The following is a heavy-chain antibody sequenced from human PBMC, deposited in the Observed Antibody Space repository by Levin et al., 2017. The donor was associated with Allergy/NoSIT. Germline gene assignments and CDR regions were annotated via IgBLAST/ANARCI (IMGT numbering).Heavy chain of an antibody. D-gene: IGHD3-3*01. V-gene: IGHV3-11*01. CDR2: ISNSGSII. J-gene: IGHJ6*02. Sequence: PGGSLRLSCAASGFTFSDYYMSWIRQAPGEGLEWVSYISNSGSIIYYADSVKGRFTISRDNAKKSLFLQMNSLRAEDTAVYYCARFRTISGARSMDVWGQGTTVSVSS. CDR1: GFTFSDYY. CDR3: ARFRTISGARSMDV.